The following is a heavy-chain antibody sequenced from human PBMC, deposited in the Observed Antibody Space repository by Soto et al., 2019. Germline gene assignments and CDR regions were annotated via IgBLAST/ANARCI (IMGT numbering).Heavy chain of an antibody. J-gene: IGHJ4*02. Sequence: ASVKVSCKASGYTFTSYGISWVRQAPGQGLEWMGWISAYNGNTNYAQKLQGRVTMTTDTFTSTAYMELRSLRSDDTAVYYCARAGYYDSSGYPIDYWGQGTLVTVS. CDR1: GYTFTSYG. CDR3: ARAGYYDSSGYPIDY. D-gene: IGHD3-22*01. CDR2: ISAYNGNT. V-gene: IGHV1-18*01.